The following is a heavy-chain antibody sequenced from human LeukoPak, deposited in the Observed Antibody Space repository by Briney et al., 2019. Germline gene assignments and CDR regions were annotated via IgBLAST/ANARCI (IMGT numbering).Heavy chain of an antibody. D-gene: IGHD6-13*01. CDR2: IYYNGSP. CDR1: GGSISSYY. CDR3: ARAGGGYSSSWYDWFDP. Sequence: SETLSLTCTVSGGSISSYYWSWIRQPPGKGLEWIGYIYYNGSPNYNPSLKSRVTISVDTSKNQFSLKLSSVTAADTAVYYCARAGGGYSSSWYDWFDPWGQGTLVTVSS. J-gene: IGHJ5*02. V-gene: IGHV4-59*12.